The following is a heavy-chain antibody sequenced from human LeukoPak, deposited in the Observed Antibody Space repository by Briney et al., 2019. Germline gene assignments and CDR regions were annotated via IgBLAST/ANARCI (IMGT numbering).Heavy chain of an antibody. CDR1: GDTFSSSH. CDR2: INPSGGT. J-gene: IGHJ4*02. Sequence: ASVKVSCKASGDTFSSSHIHWVRQAPGQGLEWMGLINPSGGTSHSNTIQGRVTLTRDTFTSTLYMELNSLRSEDTAVYYFAREPTAGSCYFDYWGQGTLVTVSS. CDR3: AREPTAGSCYFDY. V-gene: IGHV1-46*01. D-gene: IGHD3-10*01.